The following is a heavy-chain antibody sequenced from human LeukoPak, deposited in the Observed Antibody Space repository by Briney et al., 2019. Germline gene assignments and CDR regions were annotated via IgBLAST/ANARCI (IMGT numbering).Heavy chain of an antibody. D-gene: IGHD2-2*01. J-gene: IGHJ4*02. CDR1: EFTFSLYA. V-gene: IGHV3-21*05. CDR2: INDVSGDI. Sequence: QTGGSLRLSCAASEFTFSLYAMNWVRQAPGKGLEWVSYINDVSGDIHYADSVKGRFTISRDNPKNTLYLQMNSLRAEDTAVYYCARDTYQPGRIDCWGQGTLVIVSS. CDR3: ARDTYQPGRIDC.